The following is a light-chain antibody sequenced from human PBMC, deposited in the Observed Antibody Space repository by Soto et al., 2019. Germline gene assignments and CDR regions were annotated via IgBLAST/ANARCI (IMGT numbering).Light chain of an antibody. CDR1: SSDVGGYNY. V-gene: IGLV2-14*01. CDR3: SSYTSSSTPYV. Sequence: QSALTQPASVSGSPGQSITISCTGTSSDVGGYNYVSWYQQHPGKAPKLMIYEVSNRPSRVSNRFSGSKSGNTASLTISGLQAEDEADYYCSSYTSSSTPYVFGIGTKLTVL. J-gene: IGLJ1*01. CDR2: EVS.